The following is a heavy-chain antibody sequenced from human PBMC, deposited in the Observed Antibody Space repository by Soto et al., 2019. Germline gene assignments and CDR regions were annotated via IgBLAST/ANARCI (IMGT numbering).Heavy chain of an antibody. J-gene: IGHJ4*02. V-gene: IGHV3-23*01. Sequence: GGSLRLSCAAYGFTFSTYAMNWVRQAPGKGLEWVAVIVGDASGIDYADSVKGRFTISRDNSKNTLYLQMNSLRAEDTAVYYCARDGNLAYCGGDCYSAPPFDYWGQGTLVTVSS. CDR2: IVGDASGI. D-gene: IGHD2-21*02. CDR3: ARDGNLAYCGGDCYSAPPFDY. CDR1: GFTFSTYA.